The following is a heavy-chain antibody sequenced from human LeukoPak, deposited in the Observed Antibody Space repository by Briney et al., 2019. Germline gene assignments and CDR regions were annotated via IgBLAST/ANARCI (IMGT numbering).Heavy chain of an antibody. J-gene: IGHJ4*02. CDR2: IYPGDSDT. Sequence: GESPKISCKGSGSSFTSYWIGWVRQMPGKGLEWMGIIYPGDSDTRYSPSFQGQVTISADKSISTAYLQWSSLKASDTAMYYCARRSYYDSSGYLYYFDYWGQGTLVTVSS. CDR1: GSSFTSYW. CDR3: ARRSYYDSSGYLYYFDY. V-gene: IGHV5-51*01. D-gene: IGHD3-22*01.